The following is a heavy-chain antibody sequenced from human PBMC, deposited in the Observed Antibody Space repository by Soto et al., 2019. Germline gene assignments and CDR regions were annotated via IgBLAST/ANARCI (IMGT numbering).Heavy chain of an antibody. CDR1: GFTFSSYA. D-gene: IGHD6-13*01. Sequence: GGSLRLSCAASGFTFSSYAMSWVRQAPGKGLEWVSAISGSGGSTYYADSVKGRFTISRDNSKNTLYLQMNSLRAEDTAVYYCAKGFGSSWDYYYYGMDVWGQGTTVTVSS. CDR2: ISGSGGST. CDR3: AKGFGSSWDYYYYGMDV. J-gene: IGHJ6*02. V-gene: IGHV3-23*01.